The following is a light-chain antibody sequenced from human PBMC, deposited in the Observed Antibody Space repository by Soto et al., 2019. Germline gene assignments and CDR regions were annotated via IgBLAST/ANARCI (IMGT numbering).Light chain of an antibody. J-gene: IGLJ2*01. CDR2: LNSDGSH. V-gene: IGLV4-69*01. CDR1: SGHSSFA. Sequence: QSVLTQSPSASASLGASVKLTCTLSSGHSSFAIAWHQQQPEKGPRYLMKLNSDGSHSKGDGIPDRFSGSRSGAERYLTISSLQSEDEADYYCQTWGTGMRVFGGGTKVTVL. CDR3: QTWGTGMRV.